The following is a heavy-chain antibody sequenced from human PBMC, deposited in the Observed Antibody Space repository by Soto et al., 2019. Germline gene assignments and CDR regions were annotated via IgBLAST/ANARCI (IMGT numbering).Heavy chain of an antibody. V-gene: IGHV3-11*01. D-gene: IGHD5-12*01. CDR2: ISVRGDVI. Sequence: QVQLVESGGGLVKPRGSLRLSCAASGFTFTDYYMSWIRQIPGKGLEWISYISVRGDVIHYIDSVKGRFTISRDNAKNSVFLQMDSLRVEDSAIYYCARERAPDIRFDSWGQGTLVTVSS. J-gene: IGHJ5*01. CDR1: GFTFTDYY. CDR3: ARERAPDIRFDS.